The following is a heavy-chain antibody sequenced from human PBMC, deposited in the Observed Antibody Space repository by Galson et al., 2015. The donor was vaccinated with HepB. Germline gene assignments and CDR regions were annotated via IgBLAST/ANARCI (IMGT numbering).Heavy chain of an antibody. V-gene: IGHV4-39*01. CDR3: VSRPGGASCQGPFDY. CDR2: LYYSGST. D-gene: IGHD2-15*01. Sequence: SETLSLTCSVSGGSISSSSYCWGWIRQPPGRGLEWIVTLYYSGSTYYNPSLNSRVTTSVDTSRNQFSLRLSSVTASDMAMYYCVSRPGGASCQGPFDYWGQGALVTVSS. CDR1: GGSISSSSYC. J-gene: IGHJ4*02.